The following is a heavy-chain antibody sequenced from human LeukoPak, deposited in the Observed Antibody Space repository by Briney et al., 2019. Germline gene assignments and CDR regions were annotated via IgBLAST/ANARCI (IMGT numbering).Heavy chain of an antibody. V-gene: IGHV3-9*01. CDR3: AKDGNAFDI. CDR1: GFTFDDYA. J-gene: IGHJ3*02. CDR2: ISWNSGCI. Sequence: GRSLRLSCAASGFTFDDYAMHWVRQAPGKGLEWVSGISWNSGCIGYADSVKGRFTISRDNAKNSLYLQMNSLRAEDTALYYCAKDGNAFDIWGQGTMVTVSS.